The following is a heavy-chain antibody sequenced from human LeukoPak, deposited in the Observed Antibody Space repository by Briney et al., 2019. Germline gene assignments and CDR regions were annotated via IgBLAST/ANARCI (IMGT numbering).Heavy chain of an antibody. V-gene: IGHV1-2*02. J-gene: IGHJ4*02. D-gene: IGHD3-10*01. CDR3: ARGSRIKSGSRVPSDY. CDR1: GYSFTDYY. Sequence: ASVKVSCKASGYSFTDYYIHWVRQAPGQGLEWMGWINADSGGTNYEQKFQGRVTMTRDASVSTAYMEVSRLGSDDTAVYYCARGSRIKSGSRVPSDYWGQGTLVTVSS. CDR2: INADSGGT.